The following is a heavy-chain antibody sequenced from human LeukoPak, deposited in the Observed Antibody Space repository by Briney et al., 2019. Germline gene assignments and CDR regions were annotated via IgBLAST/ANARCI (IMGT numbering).Heavy chain of an antibody. J-gene: IGHJ4*02. CDR2: IRSKAYGGTT. D-gene: IGHD1-26*01. CDR3: TRDPLYSGSYSNY. CDR1: GFTFDDYG. V-gene: IGHV3-49*04. Sequence: GGSLRLSCTASGFTFDDYGMSWVRQAPGKGLEWVGFIRSKAYGGTTEYAASVKGRFIISRDDSKSIAYLQMNSLKTEDTAVYYCTRDPLYSGSYSNYWGQGTLVTVSS.